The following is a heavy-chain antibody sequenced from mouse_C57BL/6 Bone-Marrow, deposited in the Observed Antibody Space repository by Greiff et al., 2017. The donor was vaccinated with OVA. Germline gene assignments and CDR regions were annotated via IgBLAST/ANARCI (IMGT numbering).Heavy chain of an antibody. V-gene: IGHV1-4*01. CDR1: GYTFTSYT. Sequence: QVQLKQSGAELARPGASVKMSCKASGYTFTSYTMHWVKQRPGQGLEWIGYINPSSGYTKYNQKFKDKATLTADKSSSTAYMPLSSLTSEDSAVYYCARAPITTVVARYFDVWGTGTTVTVSS. J-gene: IGHJ1*03. D-gene: IGHD1-1*01. CDR3: ARAPITTVVARYFDV. CDR2: INPSSGYT.